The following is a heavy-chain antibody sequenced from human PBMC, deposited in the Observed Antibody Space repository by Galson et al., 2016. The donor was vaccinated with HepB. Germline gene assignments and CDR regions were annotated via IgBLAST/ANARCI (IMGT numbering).Heavy chain of an antibody. D-gene: IGHD6-13*01. J-gene: IGHJ4*02. CDR1: GFTFSSYA. CDR2: ISYDGSNK. V-gene: IGHV3-30-3*01. Sequence: SLRLSCAASGFTFSSYAMHWVRQAPGKGLEWVSVISYDGSNKYYADSVKGRFTISRDNSKNTLYLQMNSLRAEDTAVYYCARARSSSWYFGHFFDYWGQGTLVTVSS. CDR3: ARARSSSWYFGHFFDY.